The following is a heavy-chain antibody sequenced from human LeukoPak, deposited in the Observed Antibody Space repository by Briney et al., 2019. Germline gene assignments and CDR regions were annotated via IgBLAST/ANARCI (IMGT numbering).Heavy chain of an antibody. V-gene: IGHV3-7*01. CDR1: GFTFSRYW. J-gene: IGHJ4*02. D-gene: IGHD3-10*01. CDR3: ARDDYYGSGSFGY. CDR2: VKQDGSEK. Sequence: PGGSLRLSCAASGFTFSRYWMSWVRQAPGKGLEWVANVKQDGSEKYYVDSVKGRFTISRDNAKNSLYLQMNSLRAEDTAVYYCARDDYYGSGSFGYWGQGTLSPSPQ.